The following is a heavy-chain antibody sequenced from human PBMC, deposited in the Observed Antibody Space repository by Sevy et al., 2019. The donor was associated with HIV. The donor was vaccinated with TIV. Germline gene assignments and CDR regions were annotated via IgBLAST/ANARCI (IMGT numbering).Heavy chain of an antibody. CDR2: INPNNGAA. D-gene: IGHD1-1*01. CDR3: ASEIWKFDL. CDR1: GYSFITYS. V-gene: IGHV1-2*02. Sequence: ASVKVSCKASGYSFITYSLHWVRQAPGQGLEWMAWINPNNGAAIYAQTFQGRVTVTRDTSINTVYMEMSSLTSDDTAVYYCASEIWKFDLWGQGTLVTVSS. J-gene: IGHJ4*02.